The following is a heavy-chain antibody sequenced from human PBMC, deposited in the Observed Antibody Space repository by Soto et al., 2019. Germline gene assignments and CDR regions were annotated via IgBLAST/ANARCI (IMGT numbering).Heavy chain of an antibody. D-gene: IGHD3-10*01. J-gene: IGHJ5*02. V-gene: IGHV4-4*02. CDR1: GGSISSSNW. CDR2: IYHSGST. Sequence: LSLTCAVSGGSISSSNWWSWVRQPPGKGLEWIAEIYHSGSTNYNPSLKSRVTISLDKSKNQFSLKLSSVTAADTVVYYCARDMVRGEKIWFDTWGQGTLVTVSS. CDR3: ARDMVRGEKIWFDT.